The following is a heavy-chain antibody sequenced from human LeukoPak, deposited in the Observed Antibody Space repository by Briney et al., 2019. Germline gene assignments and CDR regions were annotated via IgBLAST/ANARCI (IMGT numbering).Heavy chain of an antibody. Sequence: SLRLSCAASGFTFASYVITWVRQAPGRGLEWVSEITSGGTSAYYADSVKGRFTISRDNSKNTLYLQMHSLRGEDTAEYYCARHSREYGMDVWGQGTTVTVAS. CDR3: ARHSREYGMDV. CDR1: GFTFASYV. V-gene: IGHV3-23*01. J-gene: IGHJ6*02. D-gene: IGHD6-13*01. CDR2: ITSGGTSA.